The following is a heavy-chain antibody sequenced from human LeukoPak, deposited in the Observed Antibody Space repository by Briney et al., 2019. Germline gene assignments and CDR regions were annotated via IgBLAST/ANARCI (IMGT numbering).Heavy chain of an antibody. CDR1: GGSFSGYY. CDR2: INHSGST. Sequence: PSETLSLTCAVYGGSFSGYYWSWIRQPPGKGLEWIGEINHSGSTNYNPSLKSRVTISVDTSKNKFSLTLSSVTAADTAVYYCARGTPDLLRYFDWLLIYFDYWGQGTLVTVSS. J-gene: IGHJ4*02. CDR3: ARGTPDLLRYFDWLLIYFDY. V-gene: IGHV4-34*01. D-gene: IGHD3-9*01.